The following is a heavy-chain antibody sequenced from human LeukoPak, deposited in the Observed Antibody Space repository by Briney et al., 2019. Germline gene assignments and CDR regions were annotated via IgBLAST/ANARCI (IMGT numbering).Heavy chain of an antibody. CDR2: ISPGDSDA. Sequence: GESLKISCKGSGYTFTNYYIGWVRQMPGKGLEWMGIISPGDSDARYSPSSQGQVTISADKSISTAFLRWSSLKASDSAIYYCARRYCSSTSCNPYFFDFWGQGTLVTVSS. D-gene: IGHD2-2*01. J-gene: IGHJ4*02. V-gene: IGHV5-51*01. CDR3: ARRYCSSTSCNPYFFDF. CDR1: GYTFTNYY.